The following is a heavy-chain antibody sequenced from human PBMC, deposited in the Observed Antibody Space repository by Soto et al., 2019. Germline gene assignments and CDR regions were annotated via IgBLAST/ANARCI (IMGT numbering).Heavy chain of an antibody. Sequence: SETLSLTCTVSGCSISSYYWSLIRQPPGKGLEWIGYIYYSGSTNYNPSLKSRVTISVDTSKNQFSLKLNSMTAADTAVYYCARHNYGSGSTYFDHWGQGTLVTVSS. V-gene: IGHV4-59*08. J-gene: IGHJ4*02. CDR1: GCSISSYY. CDR2: IYYSGST. D-gene: IGHD3-10*01. CDR3: ARHNYGSGSTYFDH.